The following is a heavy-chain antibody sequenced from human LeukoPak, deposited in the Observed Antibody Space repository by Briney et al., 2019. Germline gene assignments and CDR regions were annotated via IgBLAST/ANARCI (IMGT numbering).Heavy chain of an antibody. Sequence: GGSLRLSCEASGFIFGSHAMYRVRQAPGKGLEWVAGIFGSGGSPHYADSVKGRFTISRDNSRNTVYLQINSLRAEDTAVYYCGKTTVGYSSGQKPAWPVDYWGQGTLVTVSS. J-gene: IGHJ4*02. CDR3: GKTTVGYSSGQKPAWPVDY. D-gene: IGHD5-18*01. CDR2: IFGSGGSP. V-gene: IGHV3-23*01. CDR1: GFIFGSHA.